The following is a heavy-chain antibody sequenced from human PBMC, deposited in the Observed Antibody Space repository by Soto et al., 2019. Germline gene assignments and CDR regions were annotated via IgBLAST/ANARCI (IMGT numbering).Heavy chain of an antibody. J-gene: IGHJ4*02. CDR2: ISSSSSYM. Sequence: PGGSLRLSCAASGFTFSTYSMNWVRQAPGKGLEWVSFISSSSSYMNYADSVKGRFTISRDNAKNSLYLHMNSLRAEDTAVYYCARDHYGSGNYYFDYWGQGTLVPVSS. CDR1: GFTFSTYS. V-gene: IGHV3-21*01. CDR3: ARDHYGSGNYYFDY. D-gene: IGHD3-10*01.